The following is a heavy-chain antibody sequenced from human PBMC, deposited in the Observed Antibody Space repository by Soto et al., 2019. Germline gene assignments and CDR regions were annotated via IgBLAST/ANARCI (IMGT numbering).Heavy chain of an antibody. CDR2: INAGNGNT. J-gene: IGHJ6*03. CDR3: AREAIWYHGSGSYYIHYYYYMDV. D-gene: IGHD3-10*01. Sequence: GASVKVSCKASGYTFTSYAMHWVRQAPGQRLEWMGWINAGNGNTKYSQKYQGRVTITRDTSASTAYMELSSLRSEDTAVFFCAREAIWYHGSGSYYIHYYYYMDVWGKGTTVTVSS. V-gene: IGHV1-3*01. CDR1: GYTFTSYA.